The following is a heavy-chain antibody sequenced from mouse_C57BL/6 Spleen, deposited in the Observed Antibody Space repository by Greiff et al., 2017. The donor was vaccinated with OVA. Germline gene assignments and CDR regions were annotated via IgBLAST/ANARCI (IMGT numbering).Heavy chain of an antibody. Sequence: QVQLQQPGAELVKPGASVKLSCKASGYTFTSYWLHWVKQRPGQGLEWIGMIHTISGSTNYNEKFKSKATLTVDKSSSTAYMQLSSLTSEDSAVYYCASHHYYGSSPYFDVWGTGTTVTVSS. D-gene: IGHD1-1*01. J-gene: IGHJ1*03. V-gene: IGHV1-64*01. CDR1: GYTFTSYW. CDR2: IHTISGST. CDR3: ASHHYYGSSPYFDV.